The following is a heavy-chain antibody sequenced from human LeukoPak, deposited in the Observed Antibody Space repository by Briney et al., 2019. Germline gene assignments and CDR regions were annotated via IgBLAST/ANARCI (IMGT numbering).Heavy chain of an antibody. CDR3: ARANGSFDY. J-gene: IGHJ4*02. D-gene: IGHD1-26*01. CDR1: GFTFSDYY. CDR2: ISSSGSTI. V-gene: IGHV3-11*01. Sequence: GGSLRLSCAASGFTFSDYYMSWIRQAPGKGLEWVSYISSSGSTIYYADSVKGRFTISADKSISTAYLQWSSLKASDTAMYYCARANGSFDYWGQGTLVTVSS.